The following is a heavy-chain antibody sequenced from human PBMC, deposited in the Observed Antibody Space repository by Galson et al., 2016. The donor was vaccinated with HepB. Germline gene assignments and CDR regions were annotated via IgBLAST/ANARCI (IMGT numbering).Heavy chain of an antibody. J-gene: IGHJ6*02. CDR2: IVPILETT. CDR3: ARGTKVYYYYAMDI. Sequence: SVKVSCKASGDTFSRYGFSWVRQAPGQGLEWMGGIVPILETTNYAHRFRGRVTITADNSTTTAYMELSSLSFDDTAVYYCARGTKVYYYYAMDIWGQGTTVTVSS. CDR1: GDTFSRYG. V-gene: IGHV1-69*10.